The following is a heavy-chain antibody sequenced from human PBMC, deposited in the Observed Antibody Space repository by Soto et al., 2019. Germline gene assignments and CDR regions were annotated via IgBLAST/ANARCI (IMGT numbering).Heavy chain of an antibody. D-gene: IGHD4-17*01. V-gene: IGHV4-39*01. CDR3: ARRVTTVTDNWFDP. Sequence: TVSGGSISSSSYYWGWIRQPPGKGLEWIGSIYYSGSTYYNPSLKSRVTISVDTSKNQFSLKLSSVTAADTAVYYCARRVTTVTDNWFDPWGQGTLVTVSS. CDR1: GGSISSSSYY. J-gene: IGHJ5*02. CDR2: IYYSGST.